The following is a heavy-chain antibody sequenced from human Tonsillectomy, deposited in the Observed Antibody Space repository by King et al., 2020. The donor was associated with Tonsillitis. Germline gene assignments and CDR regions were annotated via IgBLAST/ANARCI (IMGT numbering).Heavy chain of an antibody. CDR3: ARDFNLSGWSTRGGFDY. CDR1: GFTFSDYY. CDR2: ISISGVYT. Sequence: VQLVESGGGLVKPGGSLRLSCSASGFTFSDYYMSWIRQAPAKGLEWLSYISISGVYTNYADSVKGRFTISRDNAKNSLYLQMDSLRAEDTAVYYCARDFNLSGWSTRGGFDYWGQGTLVTVSS. J-gene: IGHJ4*02. D-gene: IGHD6-19*01. V-gene: IGHV3-11*05.